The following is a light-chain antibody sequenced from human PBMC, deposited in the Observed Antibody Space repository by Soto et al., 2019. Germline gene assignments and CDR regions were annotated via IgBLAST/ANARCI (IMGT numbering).Light chain of an antibody. CDR3: QQYYTYPWT. CDR2: AAS. Sequence: AIRMTQSPSSLSASTGDGVTITCRASQGVSNYLAWYQQKPGQAPKVLIHAASTLQGGVPSRFSGSGSGTDFTLTISGLQSDDFATYYCQQYYTYPWTFGQGTKV. V-gene: IGKV1-8*01. CDR1: QGVSNY. J-gene: IGKJ1*01.